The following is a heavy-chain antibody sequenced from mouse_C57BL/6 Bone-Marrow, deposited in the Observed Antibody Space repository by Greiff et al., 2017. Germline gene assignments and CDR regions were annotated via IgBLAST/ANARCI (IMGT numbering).Heavy chain of an antibody. CDR1: GYTFTSYW. V-gene: IGHV1-64*01. CDR3: ARGIYYDYDGDWFAY. CDR2: IHPNSGST. J-gene: IGHJ3*01. D-gene: IGHD2-4*01. Sequence: VQLQQPGAELVKPGASVKLSCKASGYTFTSYWMHWVKQRPGQGLEWIGMIHPNSGSTNYNEKFKSKATLTVEKYYSTAYMQLSSLTSEDSAVYYCARGIYYDYDGDWFAYWGQGTLVTVSA.